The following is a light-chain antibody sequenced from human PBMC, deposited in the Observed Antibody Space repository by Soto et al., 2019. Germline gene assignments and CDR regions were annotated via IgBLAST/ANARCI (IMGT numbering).Light chain of an antibody. J-gene: IGLJ1*01. CDR3: SSYTSSSTYV. V-gene: IGLV2-14*01. CDR1: SSDVGGYDY. Sequence: QSALTQPASVSGSPGQSITISCTGTSSDVGGYDYVSWYQQHPGKAPQLMIYEVSNRPSGVSNRFSGSKSGNTASLTISGLQAEDEADYYCSSYTSSSTYVFGTATKLTV. CDR2: EVS.